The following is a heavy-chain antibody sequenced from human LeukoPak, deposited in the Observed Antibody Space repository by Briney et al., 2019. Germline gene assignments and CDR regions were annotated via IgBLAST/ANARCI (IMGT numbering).Heavy chain of an antibody. CDR1: GFTFSHFS. V-gene: IGHV3-30*18. J-gene: IGHJ4*02. CDR3: AKGADEFDY. CDR2: LSYDGSNE. Sequence: GGSLRLSCAASGFTFSHFSMRWVRQAPGKGLEWVALLSYDGSNEYYGDSVKGRFTISRDNSRNTLYLQMNSLRPEDTAVYYCAKGADEFDYWGQGTLVTVSS.